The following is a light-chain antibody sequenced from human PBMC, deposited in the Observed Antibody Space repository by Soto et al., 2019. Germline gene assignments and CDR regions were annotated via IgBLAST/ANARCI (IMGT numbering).Light chain of an antibody. V-gene: IGLV3-12*02. CDR3: SSYAGTAYL. J-gene: IGLJ1*01. CDR2: SDS. Sequence: SYELTQPHSVSVATAQMARITCGGNNIGSKAVHWYQQKPGQDPVLVIYSDSNRPSGVPDRFSGSKSGNTASLTVSGLQPEDEGDYYCSSYAGTAYLFGTGTKVTVL. CDR1: NIGSKA.